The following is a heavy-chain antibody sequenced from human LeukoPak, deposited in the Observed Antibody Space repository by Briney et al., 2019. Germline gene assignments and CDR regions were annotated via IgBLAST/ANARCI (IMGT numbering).Heavy chain of an antibody. CDR2: IIGRVGSP. J-gene: IGHJ3*02. V-gene: IGHV3-23*01. CDR3: AKDGLSGLGYCGGGSCYASVGDAFDI. D-gene: IGHD2-15*01. CDR1: GFTFSGNA. Sequence: GGSLRLSWQAPGFTFSGNAMSWFGKAPGKGWKGFSAIIGRVGSPYSADSVKGRFTISRDNSKNTLYLQMNSLRAEDTAVYYCAKDGLSGLGYCGGGSCYASVGDAFDIWGQGTMVTVSS.